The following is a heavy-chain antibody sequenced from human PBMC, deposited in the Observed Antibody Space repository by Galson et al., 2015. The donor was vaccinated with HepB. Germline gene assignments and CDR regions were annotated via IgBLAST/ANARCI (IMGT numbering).Heavy chain of an antibody. CDR2: IYYSGST. CDR3: ARGPYCPSTSCYFVGYGAGGMDV. D-gene: IGHD2-2*01. CDR1: GGSISSYY. Sequence: SETLSLTCTVSGGSISSYYWSWIRQPPGKGLEWIGYIYYSGSTNYNPSLKSRVTISVDTSKNQFSLKLSSVTAADTAVYYCARGPYCPSTSCYFVGYGAGGMDVWGQGTTVTVSS. V-gene: IGHV4-59*01. J-gene: IGHJ6*02.